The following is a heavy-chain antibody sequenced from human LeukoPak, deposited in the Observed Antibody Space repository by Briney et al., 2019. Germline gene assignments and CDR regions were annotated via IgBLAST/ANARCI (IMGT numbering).Heavy chain of an antibody. J-gene: IGHJ6*03. CDR3: ARETGSSGWYFGYYYYMGV. CDR2: MNPNSGNT. D-gene: IGHD6-19*01. CDR1: GYTFTSYD. V-gene: IGHV1-8*03. Sequence: ASVKVSCKASGYTFTSYDINWVRQATGQGLEWMGWMNPNSGNTGYAQKFQGRVTITRNTSISTAYMELSSLRSEDTAVYYCARETGSSGWYFGYYYYMGVWGKGTTVTVSS.